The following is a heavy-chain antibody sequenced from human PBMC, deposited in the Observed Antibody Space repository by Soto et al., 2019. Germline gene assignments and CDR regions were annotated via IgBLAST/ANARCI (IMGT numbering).Heavy chain of an antibody. CDR2: ISSSSSYI. J-gene: IGHJ5*02. V-gene: IGHV3-21*01. Sequence: GGSLRLSCAASGFTFSSYSMNWVRQAPGKGLEWVSSISSSSSYIYYADSVKGRFTISRDNAKNSLYLQMNSLRAEDTAVYYCARDLKDYGGNPLLYNWFDPWGQGTLVTVSS. CDR1: GFTFSSYS. CDR3: ARDLKDYGGNPLLYNWFDP. D-gene: IGHD4-17*01.